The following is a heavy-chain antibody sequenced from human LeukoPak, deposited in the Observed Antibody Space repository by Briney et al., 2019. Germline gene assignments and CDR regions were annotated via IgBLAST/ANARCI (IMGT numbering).Heavy chain of an antibody. CDR1: GFTVSSNY. CDR3: ARDESGNNFDY. D-gene: IGHD4-23*01. J-gene: IGHJ4*02. V-gene: IGHV3-66*01. CDR2: IYSGGST. Sequence: PGGSLRLSCAASGFTVSSNYMSWVRQAPGKGLEWVSVIYSGGSTYYADSVKGRFTISRDNSKNTLYLQMNSLRAEDTAVYYCARDESGNNFDYWGQGTLVTVSS.